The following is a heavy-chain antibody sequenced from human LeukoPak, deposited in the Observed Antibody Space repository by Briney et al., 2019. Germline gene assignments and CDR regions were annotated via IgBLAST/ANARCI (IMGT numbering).Heavy chain of an antibody. V-gene: IGHV3-30*02. CDR3: AKDRKRHGIFDN. CDR1: GFTFSSYG. Sequence: GGSLRLSCAASGFTFSSYGMHWVRQAPGKGREGAAFITYGGSNQYYADSVKGRFTISRDNSKNTLYLQMNSLRPEDTAVYYCAKDRKRHGIFDNWGQGTLVTVSS. D-gene: IGHD1-1*01. CDR2: ITYGGSNQ. J-gene: IGHJ4*02.